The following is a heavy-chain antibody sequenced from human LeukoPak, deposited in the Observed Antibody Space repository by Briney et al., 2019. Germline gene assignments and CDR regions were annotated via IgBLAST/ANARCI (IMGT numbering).Heavy chain of an antibody. CDR3: ARDPHRQWPTRTNAFDI. CDR1: GFTFSSYE. Sequence: GGSLRLSCAASGFTFSSYEMNWVRQAPGKGLEWVSYISSSGSTIYYADSVKGRFTISRDNAKNSLYLQINSLRAEDTAVYYCARDPHRQWPTRTNAFDIWGQGTMVTVSS. V-gene: IGHV3-48*03. J-gene: IGHJ3*02. D-gene: IGHD6-19*01. CDR2: ISSSGSTI.